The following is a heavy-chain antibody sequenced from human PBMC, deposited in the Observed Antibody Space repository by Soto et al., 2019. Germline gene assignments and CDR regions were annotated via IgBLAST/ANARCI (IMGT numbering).Heavy chain of an antibody. V-gene: IGHV3-21*01. CDR3: ARAGLRDSAFDY. D-gene: IGHD4-4*01. CDR2: ISSSSSYI. CDR1: GFTFSSYS. Sequence: GGSLRLSCAASGFTFSSYSMNWVHQAPGKGLEWVSSISSSSSYIYYADSVKGRFTISRDNAKNSLYLQMNSLRAEDTAVYYCARAGLRDSAFDYWGQGTLVTVSS. J-gene: IGHJ4*02.